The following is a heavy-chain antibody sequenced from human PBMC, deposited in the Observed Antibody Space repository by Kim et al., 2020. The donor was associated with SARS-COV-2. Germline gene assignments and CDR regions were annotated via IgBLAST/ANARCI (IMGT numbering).Heavy chain of an antibody. V-gene: IGHV3-9*01. CDR3: AKGYYGSGSPPVFDP. CDR2: ISWNSGSI. Sequence: GGSLRLSCAASGFTFDDYAMHWVRQAPGKGLEWVSGISWNSGSICYADSVKGRFTISRDNAKNSLYLQMNSLRAEDTALYYCAKGYYGSGSPPVFDPWGQGTLVTVSS. D-gene: IGHD3-10*01. CDR1: GFTFDDYA. J-gene: IGHJ5*02.